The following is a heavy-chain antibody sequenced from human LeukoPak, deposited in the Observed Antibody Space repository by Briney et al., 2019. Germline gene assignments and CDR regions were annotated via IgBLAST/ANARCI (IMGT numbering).Heavy chain of an antibody. J-gene: IGHJ4*02. Sequence: KPGGSLRLSCAASGFTFSSYSMTWVRQAPGKGLEWVSSITGSSTYIDYADSVKGRFTTSRDNAKNSLYLQMNSLRAEDTAVYYCARDLNFWSSYSTRGFDYWGQGTLVTVSS. V-gene: IGHV3-21*01. CDR2: ITGSSTYI. CDR3: ARDLNFWSSYSTRGFDY. D-gene: IGHD3-3*01. CDR1: GFTFSSYS.